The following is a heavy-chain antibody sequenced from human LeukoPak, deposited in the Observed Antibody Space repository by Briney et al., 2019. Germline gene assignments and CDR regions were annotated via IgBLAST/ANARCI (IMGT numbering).Heavy chain of an antibody. CDR1: GGSVSSVSYY. Sequence: SETLSLTCTVSGGSVSSVSYYWGWIRQPPGKGLEWIGEINHSGSTNSNPSLKSRVTISVDTSKNQFSLKLSSVTAADTAVYFCARGPRDCGGLRGRGYFDYWGQGTLVTVSS. CDR2: INHSGST. V-gene: IGHV4-39*07. CDR3: ARGPRDCGGLRGRGYFDY. J-gene: IGHJ4*02. D-gene: IGHD4-23*01.